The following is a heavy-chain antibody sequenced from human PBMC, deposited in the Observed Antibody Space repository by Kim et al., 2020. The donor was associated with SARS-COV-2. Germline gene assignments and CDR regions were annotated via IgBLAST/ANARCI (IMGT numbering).Heavy chain of an antibody. CDR2: ISWNSGSI. V-gene: IGHV3-9*01. D-gene: IGHD3-3*01. CDR1: GFTFGDYA. CDR3: AKVETTSTIFGLGDMDG. J-gene: IGHJ6*03. Sequence: GGSLRLSCAASGFTFGDYAMHWVRQAPGKGLEWVSGISWNSGSIGYADSVKGRFTISRDNAKNSLYLQMNSLRAEDTALYYCAKVETTSTIFGLGDMDGWGKGTTVTVS.